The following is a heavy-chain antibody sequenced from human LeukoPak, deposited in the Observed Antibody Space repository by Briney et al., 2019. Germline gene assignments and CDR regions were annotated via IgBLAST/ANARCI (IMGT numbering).Heavy chain of an antibody. J-gene: IGHJ3*02. CDR2: VFYSGTT. D-gene: IGHD1-1*01. Sequence: PSETLSLTCTISGGSISSSSHYWGWIRQPPGKGLEWIGSVFYSGTTYYNPSLKSRVTISVDTSKNQFSPKLSSVTAADTAVYYCFTTADAFDIWGQGTMVTVSS. CDR3: FTTADAFDI. V-gene: IGHV4-39*07. CDR1: GGSISSSSHY.